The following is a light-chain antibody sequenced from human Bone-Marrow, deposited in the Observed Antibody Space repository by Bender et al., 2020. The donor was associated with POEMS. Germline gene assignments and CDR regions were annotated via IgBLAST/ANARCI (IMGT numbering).Light chain of an antibody. CDR2: SSH. CDR3: AVWDDSLNGWV. Sequence: QSVLTQPPSASGTPGQSVTISCSGGSSNIGAHAVNWYQHLPRPAPKLLSYSSHRRPSEVPDRFSASRSGTSASLAISGLQSEDEADYYCAVWDDSLNGWVFGGGTKLTVL. J-gene: IGLJ3*02. CDR1: SSNIGAHA. V-gene: IGLV1-44*01.